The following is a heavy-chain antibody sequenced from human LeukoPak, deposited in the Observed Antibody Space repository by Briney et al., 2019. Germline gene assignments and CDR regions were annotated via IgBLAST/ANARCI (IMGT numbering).Heavy chain of an antibody. CDR3: ASRFFGRYDSSGPIDY. CDR1: GFTFSSHA. J-gene: IGHJ3*01. V-gene: IGHV3-23*01. CDR2: ISPSGGAT. D-gene: IGHD3-22*01. Sequence: GGSLRLSCAASGFTFSSHAMSWVRQAPGKGPAWVSGISPSGGATSYTDSVKGRFTISRDNAKNSLYLQMNSLRAEDTAVYYCASRFFGRYDSSGPIDYWGQGTMVTVSS.